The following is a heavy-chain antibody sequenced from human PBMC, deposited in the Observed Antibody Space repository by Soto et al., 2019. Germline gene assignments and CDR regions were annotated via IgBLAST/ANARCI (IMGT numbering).Heavy chain of an antibody. J-gene: IGHJ5*02. CDR2: IYYSGST. CDR3: ARKYCSGGSCYENWFDP. D-gene: IGHD2-15*01. V-gene: IGHV4-59*08. Sequence: QVQLQKSGPGLVKPSETLSLTCTVSGGSISTYYWSWIRQPPGKGLEWIGYIYYSGSTNYNPSLKSRVTISVDTSKNQFSLKLSSVTAADTAVYYCARKYCSGGSCYENWFDPWGQGTLVTVSS. CDR1: GGSISTYY.